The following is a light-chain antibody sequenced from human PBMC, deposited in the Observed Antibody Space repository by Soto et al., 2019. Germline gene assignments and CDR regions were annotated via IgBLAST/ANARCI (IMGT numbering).Light chain of an antibody. CDR2: DVT. CDR1: NSDVGGYNY. CDR3: SSYTTSSTPYV. V-gene: IGLV2-14*03. Sequence: QSVLTQPASVSGSPGQSIAISCTGTNSDVGGYNYVSWYQHHPGKAPKLLIYDVTNRPSGVSNRFSATKSGNTASLTISGLQAEDEADYYCSSYTTSSTPYVSGTATKVTVL. J-gene: IGLJ1*01.